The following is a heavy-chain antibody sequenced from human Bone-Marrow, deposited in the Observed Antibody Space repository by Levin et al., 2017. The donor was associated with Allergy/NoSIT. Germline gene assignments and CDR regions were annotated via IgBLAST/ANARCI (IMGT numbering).Heavy chain of an antibody. CDR3: ARDCKGGFRSDEPVNAFDA. CDR1: SGSVSGYY. CDR2: IYYRGNT. Sequence: SETLSLTCSVSSGSVSGYYWSWIRQPPGKGLEWLGYIYYRGNTNYNPSLKGRLTMSVDTSRNQLSLELTSVTAAAAAVYYCARDCKGGFRSDEPVNAFDAWGQGTMVTVSS. D-gene: IGHD2/OR15-2a*01. V-gene: IGHV4-59*02. J-gene: IGHJ3*01.